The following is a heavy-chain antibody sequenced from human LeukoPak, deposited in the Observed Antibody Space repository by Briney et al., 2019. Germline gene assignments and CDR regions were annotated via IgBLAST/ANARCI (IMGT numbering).Heavy chain of an antibody. J-gene: IGHJ6*02. CDR1: GFTFSNYW. V-gene: IGHV3-7*03. CDR2: IKVDGSEK. D-gene: IGHD2-15*01. CDR3: ARDATGGYYYGMDV. Sequence: PGGSLRLSCAASGFTFSNYWMSWVRQAPGKGLEWVANIKVDGSEKYYLDSVKGRFTISRDNAKNSVYLQMNSLRTEDTAVYYCARDATGGYYYGMDVWGQGTTVTVSS.